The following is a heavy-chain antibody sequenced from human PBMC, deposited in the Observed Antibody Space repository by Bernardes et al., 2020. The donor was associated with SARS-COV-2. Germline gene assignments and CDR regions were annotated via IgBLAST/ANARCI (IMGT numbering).Heavy chain of an antibody. J-gene: IGHJ6*02. Sequence: GGSLRLSCAASGFVFSDYYMSWIRQAPGKGLEWVSYISSSGTTIYYAASVKGRFTISRDNGKNTLYLQMNSLRAEDTGVYYCATGGFGGSAPGMDAWGQGTTVTVSS. CDR3: ATGGFGGSAPGMDA. V-gene: IGHV3-11*04. D-gene: IGHD3-10*01. CDR2: ISSSGTTI. CDR1: GFVFSDYY.